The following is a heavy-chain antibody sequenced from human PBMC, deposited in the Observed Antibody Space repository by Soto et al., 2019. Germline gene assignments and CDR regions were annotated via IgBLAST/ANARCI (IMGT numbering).Heavy chain of an antibody. CDR1: EFTFSIFD. Sequence: EVPLLESGGGLVQPGGSLRLSCAASEFTFSIFDMSWVRQAPGKGLEWVSMIRDRDDRTYYAGSVRGRFTMSRDNSKNTVYLQMDSLRAEDTAVYYCIEGGWLDYWGQGTLVTVYS. CDR3: IEGGWLDY. V-gene: IGHV3-23*01. J-gene: IGHJ4*02. CDR2: IRDRDDRT. D-gene: IGHD5-12*01.